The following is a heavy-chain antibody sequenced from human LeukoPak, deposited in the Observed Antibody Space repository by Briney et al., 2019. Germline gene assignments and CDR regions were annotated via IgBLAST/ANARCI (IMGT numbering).Heavy chain of an antibody. J-gene: IGHJ5*02. CDR3: VRSPACSSGTCYPNWFDP. V-gene: IGHV1-69*01. D-gene: IGHD2-15*01. CDR1: GGTFSSYA. Sequence: GASVEVSCKASGGTFSSYAISWLRQAPGQGLEWMGGIIPIFGTANYAQKFQGRVTITADESTSTAYMELSSLRSEDTAVYYCVRSPACSSGTCYPNWFDPWGQGTLVTVSS. CDR2: IIPIFGTA.